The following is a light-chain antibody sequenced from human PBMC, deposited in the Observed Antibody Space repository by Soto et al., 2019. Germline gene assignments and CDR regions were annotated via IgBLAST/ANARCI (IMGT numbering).Light chain of an antibody. CDR2: GAS. CDR3: QRYGGSPPYT. V-gene: IGKV3-20*01. J-gene: IGKJ2*01. Sequence: EIVLTQSPGTLSLSPGERATLSCRASQSISSSYLAWYQQKPGQAPRFLIYGASTRATGIPDRFSGSGSGTDLTLTISRLEPEDFAVYYCQRYGGSPPYTFGQGTKLEIK. CDR1: QSISSSY.